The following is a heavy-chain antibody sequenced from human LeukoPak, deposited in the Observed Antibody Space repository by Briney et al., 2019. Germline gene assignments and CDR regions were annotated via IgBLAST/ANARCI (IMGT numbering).Heavy chain of an antibody. CDR2: INAGNDDT. CDR1: GYTFTNYA. CDR3: ARERWHCRGNDCYSVYYYGLDV. V-gene: IGHV1-3*01. D-gene: IGHD2-15*01. J-gene: IGHJ6*02. Sequence: ASVKGSCKASGYTFTNYAFHWVRQAPRQRLEWLGWINAGNDDTKYSQKFQARVTITRDTSASTVYMELSSLTSDDTAVYYCARERWHCRGNDCYSVYYYGLDVWGQGTTVTVSS.